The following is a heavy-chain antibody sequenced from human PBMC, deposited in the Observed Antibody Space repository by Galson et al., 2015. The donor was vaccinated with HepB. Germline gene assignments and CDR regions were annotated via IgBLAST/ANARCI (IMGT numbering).Heavy chain of an antibody. CDR1: GGAISISY. D-gene: IGHD1-26*01. CDR2: ISYSGST. CDR3: ARGILGAATGMFDYLEY. J-gene: IGHJ4*02. Sequence: SETLSLTCTVSGGAISISYWSWIRQPPGKGLEWIGYISYSGSTNYNPSLKSRVTISVDTSKNQFSLKLSSVTAADTGVYFCARGILGAATGMFDYLEYWGQGTLAIVS. V-gene: IGHV4-59*08.